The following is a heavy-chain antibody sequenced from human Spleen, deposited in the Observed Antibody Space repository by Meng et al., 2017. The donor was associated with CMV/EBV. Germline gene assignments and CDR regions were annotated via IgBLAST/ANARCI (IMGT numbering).Heavy chain of an antibody. Sequence: SGDYYWSWIRQPPGKGLEWIGYIYYSGSTYYNPSLKSRVTISVDTSKNQFSLKLSSVTAADTAVYYCARAGRFLYYDFWSGGNWFDPWGQGTLVTVSS. CDR3: ARAGRFLYYDFWSGGNWFDP. CDR1: SGDYY. D-gene: IGHD3-3*01. CDR2: IYYSGST. J-gene: IGHJ5*02. V-gene: IGHV4-30-4*08.